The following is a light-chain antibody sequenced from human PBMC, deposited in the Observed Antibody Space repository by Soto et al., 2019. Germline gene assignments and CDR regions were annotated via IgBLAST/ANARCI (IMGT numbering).Light chain of an antibody. CDR1: QDISTL. J-gene: IGKJ5*01. Sequence: IQMTHSPSSLSASMGDTVTITCRASQDISTLLAWYQQKPGKAPKLLIYGASTLESGVPSRFSGRGSGTDFTLTISSLQPEDFATYYCQQANSFPITFGQGTRLEIK. CDR3: QQANSFPIT. CDR2: GAS. V-gene: IGKV1D-12*01.